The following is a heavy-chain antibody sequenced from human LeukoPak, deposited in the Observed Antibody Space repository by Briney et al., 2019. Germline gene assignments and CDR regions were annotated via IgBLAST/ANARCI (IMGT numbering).Heavy chain of an antibody. CDR3: ARDSGIRTAMVDY. V-gene: IGHV1-2*02. J-gene: IGHJ4*02. CDR2: INPNSGGT. D-gene: IGHD5-18*01. CDR1: GNTFTGYY. Sequence: ASVKVSCKAPGNTFTGYYMHLVRQAPGQGLEWMGWINPNSGGTNYAQKFQGRVTMTRDTSISTAYMELSRLRSDDTAVYYCARDSGIRTAMVDYWGQGTLVTVSS.